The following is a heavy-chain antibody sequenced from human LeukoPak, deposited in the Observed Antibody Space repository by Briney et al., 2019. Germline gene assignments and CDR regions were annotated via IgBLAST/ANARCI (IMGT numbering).Heavy chain of an antibody. CDR2: INTSGGST. CDR1: GYTFTSYY. J-gene: IGHJ4*02. CDR3: ARDLNPEYGSGSYQEKDC. Sequence: ASVKVSCKASGYTFTSYYMQWVRQPPGQGLEWMGIINTSGGSTSYAQKFQGRVTMTRETSTSTAYMELSSLRSEDTAVYYWARDLNPEYGSGSYQEKDCWGQGTLVTVSS. V-gene: IGHV1-46*01. D-gene: IGHD3-10*01.